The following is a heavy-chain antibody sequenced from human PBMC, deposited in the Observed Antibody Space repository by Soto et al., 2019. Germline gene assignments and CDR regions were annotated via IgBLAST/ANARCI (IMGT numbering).Heavy chain of an antibody. Sequence: HPGGSLRLSCAASGFTFSSYDMHWVRQATGKGLEWVSAIGTAGDTYYPGSVKGRFTISRENAKNSLYLQMNSLRAGDTAVYYCARSGYSSSWFDGGVYYYYMDVWGKGTTVTVSS. V-gene: IGHV3-13*01. CDR1: GFTFSSYD. J-gene: IGHJ6*03. D-gene: IGHD6-13*01. CDR2: IGTAGDT. CDR3: ARSGYSSSWFDGGVYYYYMDV.